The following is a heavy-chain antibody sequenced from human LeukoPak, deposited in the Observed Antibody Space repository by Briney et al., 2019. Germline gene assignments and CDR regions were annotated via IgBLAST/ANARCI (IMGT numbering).Heavy chain of an antibody. J-gene: IGHJ4*02. Sequence: ASVKVSCKASGYTFATYDINWVRQATGQGLEWMGWMNPHSGNAGYAQKFQGSVTITRNTSISTAYMELSSLRSEDTAVYYCARGDDRSGYSTFLDYWGQGTLVTVSS. CDR3: ARGDDRSGYSTFLDY. D-gene: IGHD3-22*01. CDR2: MNPHSGNA. CDR1: GYTFATYD. V-gene: IGHV1-8*03.